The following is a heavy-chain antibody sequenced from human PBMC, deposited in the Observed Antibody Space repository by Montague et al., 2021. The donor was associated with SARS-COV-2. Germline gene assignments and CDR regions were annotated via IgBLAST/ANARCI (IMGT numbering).Heavy chain of an antibody. V-gene: IGHV4/OR15-8*02. Sequence: SETLSLTCAVSGGFISSGNWWSWVRQPPGKGLEWIGEIFHSGAASYNPSLKSRLTISMDKSKNEFSLKLNSVTAADTAMYYCARGFVAAVPDRSDSWGQGVLVTVSS. CDR2: IFHSGAA. CDR3: ARGFVAAVPDRSDS. J-gene: IGHJ4*02. D-gene: IGHD6-13*01. CDR1: GGFISSGNW.